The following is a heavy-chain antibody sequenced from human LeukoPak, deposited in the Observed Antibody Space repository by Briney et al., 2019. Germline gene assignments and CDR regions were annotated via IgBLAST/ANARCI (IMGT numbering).Heavy chain of an antibody. V-gene: IGHV4-39*01. D-gene: IGHD6-13*01. J-gene: IGHJ5*02. Sequence: SETLSLTCTVSGGSISSSSYYWGWIRQPPGKGLEWIGSIYYSGSTYYNPSLKSRVTISVDTSKNQFSPKLSSVTAADTAVYYCARPGGSSSNPFDPWGQGTLVTVSS. CDR1: GGSISSSSYY. CDR3: ARPGGSSSNPFDP. CDR2: IYYSGST.